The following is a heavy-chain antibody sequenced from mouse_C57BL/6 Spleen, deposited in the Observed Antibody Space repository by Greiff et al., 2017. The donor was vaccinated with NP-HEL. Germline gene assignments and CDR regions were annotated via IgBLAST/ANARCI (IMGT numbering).Heavy chain of an antibody. J-gene: IGHJ2*01. CDR3: TRDPYYGSFFDY. CDR1: GFTFSSYA. V-gene: IGHV5-9-1*02. CDR2: ISSGGDYI. Sequence: EVQGVESGEGLVKPGGSLKLSCAASGFTFSSYAMSWVRQTPEKRLEWVAYISSGGDYIYYADTVKGRFTISRDNARNTLYLQMSSLKSEDTAMYYCTRDPYYGSFFDYWGQGTTLTVSS. D-gene: IGHD1-1*01.